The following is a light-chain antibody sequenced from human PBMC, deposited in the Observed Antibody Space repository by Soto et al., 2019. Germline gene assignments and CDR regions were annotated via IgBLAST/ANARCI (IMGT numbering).Light chain of an antibody. CDR3: SSYTSSSTLYV. Sequence: QSASVSGSPGQSITISCTGTSKDIGAYNYVSWYQHHPGRAPKLIIYEVTNRPSGVSNRFSGSKSGNTASLTISGLRTEDEADYYCSSYTSSSTLYVFATGTKLTAL. CDR1: SKDIGAYNY. J-gene: IGLJ1*01. CDR2: EVT. V-gene: IGLV2-14*01.